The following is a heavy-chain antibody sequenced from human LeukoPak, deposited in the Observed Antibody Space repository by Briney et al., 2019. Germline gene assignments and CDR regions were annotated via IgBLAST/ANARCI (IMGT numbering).Heavy chain of an antibody. D-gene: IGHD2-2*01. J-gene: IGHJ6*02. CDR3: ARAGGGCSRTSCPIPYYGLDV. V-gene: IGHV4-59*01. CDR2: IYYSGST. Sequence: KPSETLSLTCTVSHYSTTNDFWNWIRQPPGKGLEWIGHIYYSGSTDYNPSLKSRVTISVDTSKSQFSLKLTSVTAADTAVYYCARAGGGCSRTSCPIPYYGLDVWGQGTTVTVSS. CDR1: HYSTTNDF.